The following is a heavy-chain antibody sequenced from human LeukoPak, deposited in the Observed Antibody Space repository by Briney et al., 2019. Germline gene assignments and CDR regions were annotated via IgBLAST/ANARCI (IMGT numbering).Heavy chain of an antibody. CDR2: IYSGGST. CDR1: GFTVSSNY. J-gene: IGHJ4*02. Sequence: GGSLRLSCAPSGFTVSSNYMSWVRQAPGKGLEWVSVIYSGGSTYYADSVKGRFTISRDNSKNTLYLQMNSLRAEDTAVYYCARAYGSSWPFDYWGQGTLVTVSS. CDR3: ARAYGSSWPFDY. D-gene: IGHD6-13*01. V-gene: IGHV3-53*01.